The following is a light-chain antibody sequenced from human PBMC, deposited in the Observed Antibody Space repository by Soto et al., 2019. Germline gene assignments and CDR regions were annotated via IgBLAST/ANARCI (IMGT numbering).Light chain of an antibody. J-gene: IGLJ1*01. Sequence: SVLAQPASVSGPPGQSIPTSCPETSSDVGAYNSVSWYQQHPHRAPQVIIYKGTQRPSGVSNRFSGSTSCNAASLTISALQAVDEADYFCCSSAPESTYVFGTGAKVTVL. CDR3: CSSAPESTYV. CDR1: SSDVGAYNS. V-gene: IGLV2-23*01. CDR2: KGT.